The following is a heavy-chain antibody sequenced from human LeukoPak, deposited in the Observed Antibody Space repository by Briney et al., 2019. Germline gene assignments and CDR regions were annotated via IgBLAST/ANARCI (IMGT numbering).Heavy chain of an antibody. Sequence: PSETLSLTCTVSGGSISSSSYYWGWIRQPPGKGLEWIGSIYYSGSTYYNPSLKSRLTISVDTSKNQFSLRLRSVTAADTAVYYCASYFREPGYCSGGSCLALDYWGQGTLVTVSS. CDR1: GGSISSSSYY. V-gene: IGHV4-39*01. D-gene: IGHD2-15*01. CDR3: ASYFREPGYCSGGSCLALDY. CDR2: IYYSGST. J-gene: IGHJ4*02.